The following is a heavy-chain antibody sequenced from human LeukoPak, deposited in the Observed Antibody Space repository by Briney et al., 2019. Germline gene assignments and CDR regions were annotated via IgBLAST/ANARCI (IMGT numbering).Heavy chain of an antibody. Sequence: GASVKLSCKASGGTFSSYAISWVRLAPGHGLEWMGRIIPILGIANYAQNVQGRVKITEDKSTSTAYMELSSLRSEDTAVYYCARVRYYDSSGYVPLNYFDYWGQGTLVTVSS. J-gene: IGHJ4*02. CDR3: ARVRYYDSSGYVPLNYFDY. CDR2: IIPILGIA. CDR1: GGTFSSYA. D-gene: IGHD3-22*01. V-gene: IGHV1-69*04.